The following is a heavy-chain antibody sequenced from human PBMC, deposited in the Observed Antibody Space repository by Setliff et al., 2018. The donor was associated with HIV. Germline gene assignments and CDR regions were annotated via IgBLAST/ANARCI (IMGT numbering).Heavy chain of an antibody. CDR2: IRYDGSQK. D-gene: IGHD2-15*01. V-gene: IGHV3-30*02. CDR1: VFTFNNYG. CDR3: AKDVCSGAYCYAYYYYGMDV. J-gene: IGHJ6*02. Sequence: GESLTISCAASVFTFNNYGMNWVRQAPGKGLEWVAFIRYDGSQKYYVDPVKGRFTISRDNSKNTLYLQMNSLRVEDTAVYYCAKDVCSGAYCYAYYYYGMDVWGQGTMVTVSS.